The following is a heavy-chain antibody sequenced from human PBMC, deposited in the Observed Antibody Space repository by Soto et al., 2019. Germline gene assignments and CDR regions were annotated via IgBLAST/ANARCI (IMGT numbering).Heavy chain of an antibody. CDR1: GYTFTSFG. CDR2: SSTYSDHT. Sequence: QVQLVQSGAEVKKPGASVKVSRKASGYTFTSFGISWVRQVPGHGLEWMGWSSTYSDHTNYAQNLQGRVTMTTDSSTNTAHMELRSLTSGDTAVYYCAREYSSSEFDYWGQGTLVTVSS. J-gene: IGHJ4*02. D-gene: IGHD3-22*01. V-gene: IGHV1-18*01. CDR3: AREYSSSEFDY.